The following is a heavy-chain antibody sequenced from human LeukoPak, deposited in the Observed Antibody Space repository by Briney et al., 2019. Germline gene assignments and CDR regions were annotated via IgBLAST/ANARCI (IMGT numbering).Heavy chain of an antibody. CDR1: GFTFSSYS. Sequence: GGSLRLSCAASGFTFSSYSMNWVRQAPGKGLEWVSSISSSSSYIYYADSVKGRFTISRDNAKNSLYLQMNSLRAKDTAVYYCAKAYSSGWYYFDYWGQGTLVTVSS. CDR2: ISSSSSYI. D-gene: IGHD6-19*01. J-gene: IGHJ4*02. V-gene: IGHV3-21*04. CDR3: AKAYSSGWYYFDY.